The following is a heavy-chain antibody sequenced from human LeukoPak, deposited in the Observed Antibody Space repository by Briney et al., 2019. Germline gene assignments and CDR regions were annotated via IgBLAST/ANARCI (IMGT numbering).Heavy chain of an antibody. CDR3: ARDPAYYDSVTGFTAPYYFDY. J-gene: IGHJ4*02. D-gene: IGHD3-9*01. V-gene: IGHV3-23*01. CDR2: ISGSGGST. Sequence: PGGSLRLSCAASGFTFSSYAMSWVRQAPGKGLEWVSAISGSGGSTYYADAVKGRFTISRDNAKNSLYMQMNSLRAEDTAVYYCARDPAYYDSVTGFTAPYYFDYWGQGILVTVSS. CDR1: GFTFSSYA.